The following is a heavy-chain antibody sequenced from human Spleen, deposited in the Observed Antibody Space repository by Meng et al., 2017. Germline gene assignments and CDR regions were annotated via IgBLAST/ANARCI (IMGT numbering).Heavy chain of an antibody. CDR3: ASGSEKYFDL. Sequence: QVQLVQPGAEVKKPGSSVKVSCKASGGTFSSYTISWVRQAPGQGLEWMGRIIPILGIANYAQKFQGRATITADKSTSTAYMELSSLRSEDTAVYYCASGSEKYFDLWGRGTLVTVSS. CDR1: GGTFSSYT. V-gene: IGHV1-69*02. J-gene: IGHJ2*01. CDR2: IIPILGIA. D-gene: IGHD6-25*01.